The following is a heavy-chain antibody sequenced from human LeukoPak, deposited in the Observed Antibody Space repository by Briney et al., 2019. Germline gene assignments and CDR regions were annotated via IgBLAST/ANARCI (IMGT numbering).Heavy chain of an antibody. V-gene: IGHV3-23*01. J-gene: IGHJ4*02. CDR3: AKEAYGSDY. Sequence: GGSLRLSCAASGFSFSSYGMSWVRQAPGKGLEWVSAISSTGGTTYYADSVKGRFTISRDNSKNTLYLQMNSLRAEDTAVYYCAKEAYGSDYWGQGTLVTVSS. D-gene: IGHD3-10*01. CDR1: GFSFSSYG. CDR2: ISSTGGTT.